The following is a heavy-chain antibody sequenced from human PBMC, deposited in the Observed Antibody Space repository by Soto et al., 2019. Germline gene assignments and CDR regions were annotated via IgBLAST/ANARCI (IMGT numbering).Heavy chain of an antibody. CDR3: ARVRGPTFVTRYLDY. CDR1: GFPFGSYS. J-gene: IGHJ4*02. V-gene: IGHV3-48*02. Sequence: EVQLVESGGGLVQPEGSLRLSCAASGFPFGSYSMHWVRQAPGKGLEWLSYITDTSSSTIYYAYSVKGRLTISRDHAKNSLYLQMNSLRDEDTDVYYCARVRGPTFVTRYLDYCGQGPLVTVSS. CDR2: ITDTSSSTI. D-gene: IGHD2-15*01.